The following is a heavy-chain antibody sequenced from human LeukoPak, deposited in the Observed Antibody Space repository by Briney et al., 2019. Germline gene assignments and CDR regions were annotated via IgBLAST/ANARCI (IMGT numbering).Heavy chain of an antibody. CDR1: GGSISSYY. V-gene: IGHV4-59*01. Sequence: SETLSLTCTVSGGSISSYYRSWIRQPPGKGLEWIGYIYYSGSTNYNPSIESRVTISVDTSKHQFSLKRSSVTAADTAVYYCARVVWGSYRYANWGQGTLVTVSS. J-gene: IGHJ4*02. CDR3: ARVVWGSYRYAN. CDR2: IYYSGST. D-gene: IGHD3-16*02.